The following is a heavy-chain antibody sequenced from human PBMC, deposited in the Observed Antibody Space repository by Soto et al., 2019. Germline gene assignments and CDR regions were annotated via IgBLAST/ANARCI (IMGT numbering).Heavy chain of an antibody. CDR3: ARVVRSSGWYYYYSGMDV. Sequence: SQTLSLTCAISGDSVSSNSAAWNWIRQSPSRGLEWLGRTYYRSKWYNDYAVSVKSRITINPDTSKNQFSLQLNSVTPEDTAVYYCARVVRSSGWYYYYSGMDVWGQGTTVTVYS. CDR2: TYYRSKWYN. D-gene: IGHD6-19*01. J-gene: IGHJ6*02. V-gene: IGHV6-1*01. CDR1: GDSVSSNSAA.